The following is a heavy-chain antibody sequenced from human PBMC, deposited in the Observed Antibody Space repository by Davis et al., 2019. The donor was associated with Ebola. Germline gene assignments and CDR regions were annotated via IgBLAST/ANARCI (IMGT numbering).Heavy chain of an antibody. J-gene: IGHJ6*02. CDR3: ARDRDLYCTNGVCYYGGISGMDV. CDR1: GFSFSDYY. V-gene: IGHV3-11*04. D-gene: IGHD2-8*01. CDR2: ISAGGNTK. Sequence: GGSLRLSCTASGFSFSDYYMSWIRQAPGKGLEWISYISAGGNTKYFGDSVKYAESVKGRFTISRDNAKNSLYLQMNSLRAEDTAVYYCARDRDLYCTNGVCYYGGISGMDVWGQGTTVTVSS.